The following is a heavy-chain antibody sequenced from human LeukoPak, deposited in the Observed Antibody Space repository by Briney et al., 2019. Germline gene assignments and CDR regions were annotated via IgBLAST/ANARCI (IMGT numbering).Heavy chain of an antibody. V-gene: IGHV3-30*03. J-gene: IGHJ4*02. CDR1: GFTFSIYG. CDR3: RAATKNRGYYFDY. Sequence: GRSLRLSCAASGFTFSIYGMHWVRQAPGKGLEWVAVISSDGREEDYADSVRGRFTISRDNSRDTLYLQMSSLRPEDAAVYYCRAATKNRGYYFDYWGQGTLVSLSS. D-gene: IGHD1-14*01. CDR2: ISSDGREE.